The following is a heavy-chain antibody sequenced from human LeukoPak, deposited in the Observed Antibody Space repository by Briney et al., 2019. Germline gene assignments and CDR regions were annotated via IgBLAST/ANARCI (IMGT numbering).Heavy chain of an antibody. V-gene: IGHV3-23*01. D-gene: IGHD6-6*01. J-gene: IGHJ6*02. CDR1: GFTFSSYA. CDR2: ISGSGGST. CDR3: AKVSGIAARPDYYGMDV. Sequence: GGSLRLSCAASGFTFSSYAMSWVRQAPGKGLEWVSAISGSGGSTYYADSVKGRFTISRDNFKNTLYLQMNSLRAEDTAVYYCAKVSGIAARPDYYGMDVWGQGTTVTVSS.